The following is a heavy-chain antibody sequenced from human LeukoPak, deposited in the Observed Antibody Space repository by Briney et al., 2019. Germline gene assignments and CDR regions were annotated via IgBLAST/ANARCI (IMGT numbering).Heavy chain of an antibody. CDR1: GGSISSSNW. J-gene: IGHJ4*02. CDR2: IYHSGST. Sequence: SETLSPTCAVSGGSISSSNWWSWVRQPPGKGLEWIGEIYHSGSTNYNPSLKSRVTISVDKSKNQFSLKLSSVTAADTAVYYCARRVRGYGGTLFDYWGQGTLVTVSS. D-gene: IGHD4-23*01. V-gene: IGHV4-4*02. CDR3: ARRVRGYGGTLFDY.